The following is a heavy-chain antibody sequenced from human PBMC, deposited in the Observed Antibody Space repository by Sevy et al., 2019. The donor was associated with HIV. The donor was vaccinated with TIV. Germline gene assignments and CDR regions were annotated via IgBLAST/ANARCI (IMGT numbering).Heavy chain of an antibody. V-gene: IGHV1-2*02. Sequence: ASVKVSCKASGYTFTGYYMHWVRQAPGQGLEWMGWINPNSGGTNYAQKFQGRVTMTRDTSISTAYIELSRLRSDDTAVYYCAGDGPSYGSSWYYYGMVVWGQGTTVTVSS. CDR3: AGDGPSYGSSWYYYGMVV. CDR2: INPNSGGT. CDR1: GYTFTGYY. D-gene: IGHD6-13*01. J-gene: IGHJ6*02.